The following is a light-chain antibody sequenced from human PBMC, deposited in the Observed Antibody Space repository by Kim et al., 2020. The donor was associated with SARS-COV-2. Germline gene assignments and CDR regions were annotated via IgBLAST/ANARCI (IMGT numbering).Light chain of an antibody. CDR3: QTWDSSTVI. J-gene: IGLJ2*01. CDR2: EDI. V-gene: IGLV3-1*01. Sequence: SYELTQPPSESVSPGQTASIKCSGDNLGNQFVSWYQQRPDQSPVLVIYEDIKRPSGIPERFSGSNSGNTATLTISGTQAMDEADYYCQTWDSSTVIFGGG. CDR1: NLGNQF.